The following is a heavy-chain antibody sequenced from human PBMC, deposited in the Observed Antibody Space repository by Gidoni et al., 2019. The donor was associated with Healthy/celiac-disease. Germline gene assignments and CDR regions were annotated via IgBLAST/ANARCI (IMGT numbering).Heavy chain of an antibody. CDR3: ARAPITIFGRGLYWYFDL. J-gene: IGHJ2*01. V-gene: IGHV1-69*01. D-gene: IGHD3-3*01. CDR2: IIPIFGTA. Sequence: QVQLVQSGAEVKKPGSSVKVSCKASGGTVSSYAIRWVRQAPGQGLEWMGGIIPIFGTANYAQKFQGRVTITADESTSTAYMELSSLRSEDTAVYYCARAPITIFGRGLYWYFDLWGRGTLVTVSS. CDR1: GGTVSSYA.